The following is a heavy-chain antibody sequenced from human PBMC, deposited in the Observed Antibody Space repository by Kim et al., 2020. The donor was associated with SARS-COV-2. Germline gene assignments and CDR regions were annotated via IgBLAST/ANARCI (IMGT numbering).Heavy chain of an antibody. Sequence: SETLSLTCAVYGGSFSGYYWSWIRQPPGKGLEWIGEINHSGSTNYNPSLKSRVTISVDTSKDQFSLKLSSVTAADTAVYYCASGAVAGPRYYFDYWGQGTLVTVSS. D-gene: IGHD6-19*01. CDR1: GGSFSGYY. CDR3: ASGAVAGPRYYFDY. CDR2: INHSGST. J-gene: IGHJ4*02. V-gene: IGHV4-34*01.